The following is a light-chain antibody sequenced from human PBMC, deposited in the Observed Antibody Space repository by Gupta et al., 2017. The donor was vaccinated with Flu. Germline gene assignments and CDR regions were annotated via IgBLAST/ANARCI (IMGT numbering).Light chain of an antibody. V-gene: IGLV2-14*03. CDR1: INDVGGYNH. CDR2: EVN. CDR3: TSYTRSDSWV. Sequence: QSALTQPASVSGYPGQSITISCTGSINDVGGYNHVSWYQQHPGKAPKLMIYEVNNRPSGISNRFSGSKSGNTASLTISGLQAEDEADYYCTSYTRSDSWVFGGGTKLTVL. J-gene: IGLJ3*02.